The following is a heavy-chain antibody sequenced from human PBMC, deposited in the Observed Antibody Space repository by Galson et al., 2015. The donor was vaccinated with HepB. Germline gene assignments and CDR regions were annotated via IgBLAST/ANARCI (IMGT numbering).Heavy chain of an antibody. CDR1: GFTFNNYS. V-gene: IGHV3-7*01. Sequence: ALRLSCAGSGFTFNNYSLNWVRQAPGKGLEWLAIIRANGSEALYGDTVRGRFTISKDIAKTSVHLQLSTLSDEDTAVYYCALGVGWTIDHWGQGTLVSVSS. CDR2: IRANGSEA. J-gene: IGHJ5*02. CDR3: ALGVGWTIDH. D-gene: IGHD3-10*01.